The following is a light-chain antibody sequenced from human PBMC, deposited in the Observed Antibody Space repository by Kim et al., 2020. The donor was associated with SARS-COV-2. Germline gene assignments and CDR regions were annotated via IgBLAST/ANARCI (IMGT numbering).Light chain of an antibody. CDR1: QSVTTN. CDR3: QQYENWPPIT. CDR2: YAS. Sequence: SPGERATLSCWASQSVTTNLAWYKHKPGQAPRLLIYYASTRATGVPARFSGSGSGTEFTLTISGLQSEDSAVYYCQQYENWPPITFGQGTRLEIK. V-gene: IGKV3-15*01. J-gene: IGKJ5*01.